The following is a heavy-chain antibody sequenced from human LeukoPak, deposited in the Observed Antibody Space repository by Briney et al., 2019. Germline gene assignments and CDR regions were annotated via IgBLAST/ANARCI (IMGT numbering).Heavy chain of an antibody. CDR1: GGSISSYY. Sequence: SETLSLTCTVSGGSISSYYWSWIRQPPGKGLEWIGYIYYSGSTNYNPSLKSRVTISVDTSKNQFSLKLSSVTAADTAVYYCARTATPYGDYQDWGQGTLVTVSS. V-gene: IGHV4-59*08. D-gene: IGHD4-17*01. J-gene: IGHJ4*02. CDR3: ARTATPYGDYQD. CDR2: IYYSGST.